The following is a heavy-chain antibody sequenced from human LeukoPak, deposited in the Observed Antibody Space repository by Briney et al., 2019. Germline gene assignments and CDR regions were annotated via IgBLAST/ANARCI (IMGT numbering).Heavy chain of an antibody. CDR3: AKGGLYSHGTKLDY. Sequence: PGRSLRLSCAASGFTFSSYGMHWVRQAPGKGLEWVAVISYDGSNKYYADSVKGRFTISRDNSKNTLYLQMNSLRAEDTAVYYCAKGGLYSHGTKLDYWGQGTLVTVSS. V-gene: IGHV3-30*18. CDR1: GFTFSSYG. CDR2: ISYDGSNK. D-gene: IGHD5-18*01. J-gene: IGHJ4*02.